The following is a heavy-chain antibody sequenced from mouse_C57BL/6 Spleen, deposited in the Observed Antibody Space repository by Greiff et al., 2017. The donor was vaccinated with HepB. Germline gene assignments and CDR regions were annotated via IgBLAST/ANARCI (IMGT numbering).Heavy chain of an antibody. Sequence: EVHLVESGGGLVQPGGSLKLSCAASGFTFSDYYMYWVRQTPEKRLEWVAYISNGGGSTYYPDTVKGRFTISRDNAKNTLYLQMSRLKSEDTAMYYCARHSNEAWFAYWGQGTLVTVSA. CDR1: GFTFSDYY. CDR2: ISNGGGST. J-gene: IGHJ3*01. V-gene: IGHV5-12*01. CDR3: ARHSNEAWFAY. D-gene: IGHD4-1*01.